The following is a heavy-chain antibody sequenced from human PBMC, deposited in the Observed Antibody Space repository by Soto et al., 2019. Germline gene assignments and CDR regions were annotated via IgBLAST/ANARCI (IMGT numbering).Heavy chain of an antibody. CDR2: ISAYNGNT. V-gene: IGHV1-18*01. CDR1: GYPFTSYG. CDR3: AREADIVVVPAVRDYYYYYGMDV. Sequence: ASVKLSCKASGYPFTSYGISWVRQAPGQGLEWMGWISAYNGNTNYAQKLQGRVTMTTDTSTSTAYMELRSLRSDDTAVYYCAREADIVVVPAVRDYYYYYGMDVWGQGTTVTVSS. J-gene: IGHJ6*02. D-gene: IGHD2-2*01.